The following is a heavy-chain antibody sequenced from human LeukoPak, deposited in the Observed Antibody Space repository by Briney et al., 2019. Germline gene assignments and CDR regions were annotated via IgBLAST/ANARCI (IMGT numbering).Heavy chain of an antibody. Sequence: ASVKVSCTASGYTFTSYDINWVRQATGQGLEWRGWMNPNSGNTGYAQKFQGRVTMTRNTSISTAYMGLSSLRSEDTAVYYCARGRRGRQGDYYYYYMDVWGKGTTVTVSS. D-gene: IGHD1-1*01. CDR1: GYTFTSYD. CDR2: MNPNSGNT. J-gene: IGHJ6*03. V-gene: IGHV1-8*01. CDR3: ARGRRGRQGDYYYYYMDV.